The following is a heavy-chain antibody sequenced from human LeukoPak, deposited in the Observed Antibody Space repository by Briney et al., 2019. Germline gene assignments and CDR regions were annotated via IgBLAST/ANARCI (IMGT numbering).Heavy chain of an antibody. CDR2: IGWDSGSK. J-gene: IGHJ4*02. CDR3: VKVAYYGSGFYFDY. Sequence: GRSLRLSCEASGFAFDDYAMHWVRQAPGKGLEWVSGIGWDSGSKDYADSVKGRFTISRDNAKNSLYLQMHSLRPEDTALYYCVKVAYYGSGFYFDYWGQGTLVTVSS. D-gene: IGHD3-10*01. CDR1: GFAFDDYA. V-gene: IGHV3-9*01.